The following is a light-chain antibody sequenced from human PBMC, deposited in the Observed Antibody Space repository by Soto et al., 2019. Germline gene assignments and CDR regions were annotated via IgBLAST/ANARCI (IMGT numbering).Light chain of an antibody. J-gene: IGKJ1*01. CDR1: QSVSSY. CDR2: GAS. V-gene: IGKV3-11*01. CDR3: QQDNTHSWT. Sequence: ESVYTQSLAALCWSKRERATLSARASQSVSSYLGWYQQKPGQAPRLLIYGASSRATGIPDRFSGSGPGTEFTLTISSVQPDDLAPYSRQQDNTHSWTFRAGT.